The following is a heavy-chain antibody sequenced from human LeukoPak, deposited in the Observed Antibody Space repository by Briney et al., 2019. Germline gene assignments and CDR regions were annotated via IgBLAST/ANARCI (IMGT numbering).Heavy chain of an antibody. CDR2: IYSGGST. D-gene: IGHD1-26*01. CDR1: GFTVSSNY. Sequence: GGSLRLSCAASGFTVSSNYMSWVRQAPGKGLEWVSVIYSGGSTYYADSVKGRFTISRDNSKNTLYLQVNSLRAEDTAVYYCASTYSGSYDSFDYWGQGTLVTVSS. V-gene: IGHV3-53*01. CDR3: ASTYSGSYDSFDY. J-gene: IGHJ4*02.